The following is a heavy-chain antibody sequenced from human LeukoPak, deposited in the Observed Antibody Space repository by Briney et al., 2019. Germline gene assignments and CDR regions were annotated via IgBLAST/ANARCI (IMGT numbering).Heavy chain of an antibody. CDR2: ISGSGGST. V-gene: IGHV3-23*01. CDR3: ARDSELLYYIDY. Sequence: GGSLRLSCAASGFTFSSYAMSWVRQAPGKGLEWVSAISGSGGSTYYADSVKGRFTISRDNSKNTLYLQMNSLRAEDTAVYYCARDSELLYYIDYWGQGTLVTVSS. CDR1: GFTFSSYA. D-gene: IGHD1-26*01. J-gene: IGHJ4*02.